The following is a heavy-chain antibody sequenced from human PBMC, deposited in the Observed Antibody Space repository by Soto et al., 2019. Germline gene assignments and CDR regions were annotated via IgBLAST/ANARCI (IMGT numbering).Heavy chain of an antibody. CDR1: GFTFKYYA. CDR3: ARESKWYGVQYFQD. V-gene: IGHV3-23*01. CDR2: ISGSGDKT. Sequence: EVQLLQSGGGLAQPGTSLRLSCAASGFTFKYYAMTWVRQAPGKGLEWVSTISGSGDKTDYADSVKGRFRVSIDNSKDTLYLQMDSLRADDTALYYWARESKWYGVQYFQDWGQGNLVTVSS. J-gene: IGHJ1*01. D-gene: IGHD2-8*01.